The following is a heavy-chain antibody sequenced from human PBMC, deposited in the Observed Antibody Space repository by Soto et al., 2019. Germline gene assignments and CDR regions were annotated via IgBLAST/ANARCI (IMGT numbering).Heavy chain of an antibody. CDR1: GGSISSGGYY. Sequence: QVQLQESGPGLVKPSQTLSLTCTVSGGSISSGGYYWSWIRQHPGKGLEWIGYIYYSGSTYYNPSLKSRVTISVDTPKNQFSLKLSSVTAADTAVYYCARGLAAAGFYYYYMDVWGKGTTVTVSS. CDR2: IYYSGST. CDR3: ARGLAAAGFYYYYMDV. D-gene: IGHD6-13*01. J-gene: IGHJ6*03. V-gene: IGHV4-31*03.